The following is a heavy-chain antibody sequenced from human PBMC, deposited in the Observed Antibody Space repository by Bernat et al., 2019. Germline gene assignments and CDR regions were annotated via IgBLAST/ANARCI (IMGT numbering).Heavy chain of an antibody. CDR2: ISYDGSNK. CDR1: GFTFSRAW. V-gene: IGHV3-30-3*01. D-gene: IGHD4-17*01. Sequence: VQLVESGGGLVKPGESLRLSCAASGFTFSRAWMNWARQAPGKGLEWVAVISYDGSNKYYADSVKGRFTISRDNSKNTLYLQMNSLRAEDTAVYYCARTGNHRGTVTTTEDAFDIWGQGTMVTVSS. J-gene: IGHJ3*02. CDR3: ARTGNHRGTVTTTEDAFDI.